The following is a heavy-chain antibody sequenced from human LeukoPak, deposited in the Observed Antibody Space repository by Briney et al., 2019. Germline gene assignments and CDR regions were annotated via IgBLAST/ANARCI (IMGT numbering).Heavy chain of an antibody. V-gene: IGHV1-8*01. J-gene: IGHJ3*02. D-gene: IGHD3-9*01. CDR2: MNPNSGNT. CDR1: GYTFTNYD. CDR3: ASSGPTGYYFQDAFDI. Sequence: ASVKVSCKASGYTFTNYDINWVRQAPGQGLEGMGWMNPNSGNTGYAQKFQGRVTMTRNTSITTAYMELSSLRSEDTAVYYCASSGPTGYYFQDAFDIWGQGTMVTISS.